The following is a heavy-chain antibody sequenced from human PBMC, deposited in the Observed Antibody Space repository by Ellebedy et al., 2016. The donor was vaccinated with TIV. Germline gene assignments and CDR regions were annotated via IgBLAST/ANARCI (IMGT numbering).Heavy chain of an antibody. D-gene: IGHD3-9*01. CDR2: IYYSGIT. Sequence: SETLSLTCTVSGGSISSSSYYWGWIRQPPGKGLEWIGSIYYSGITYYNPSLKSRVTLSVDTSNNQFSLKLSSVTAAAMAVYYCARRLRYTYYFDYWGQGTLVTVSS. J-gene: IGHJ4*02. V-gene: IGHV4-39*01. CDR1: GGSISSSSYY. CDR3: ARRLRYTYYFDY.